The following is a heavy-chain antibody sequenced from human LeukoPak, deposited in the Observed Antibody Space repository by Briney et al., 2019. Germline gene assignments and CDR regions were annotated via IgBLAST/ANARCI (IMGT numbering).Heavy chain of an antibody. Sequence: GGSLRLSCAASGFTFDDYAMHWVRQAPGKGLEWVSLIRADGVSTYYADSVKGRFTISRDNSKSSLYLQMNSLRTEDTALYYWAKDYYWGQGTLVTVSS. V-gene: IGHV3-43*02. CDR1: GFTFDDYA. CDR3: AKDYY. CDR2: IRADGVST. J-gene: IGHJ4*02.